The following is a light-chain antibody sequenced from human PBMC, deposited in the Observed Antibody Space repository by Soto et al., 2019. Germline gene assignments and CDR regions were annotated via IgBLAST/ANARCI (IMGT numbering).Light chain of an antibody. J-gene: IGKJ2*01. CDR3: QQYSTPPMST. CDR2: GAS. CDR1: QSDTNNY. Sequence: EIVLTQSPGTLSLSPGERGTLSCRASQSDTNNYLAWYQQKRGQPPRLLIHGASSRATGIPDRFSGSGSGTDFTLTISGLEPEDFAVYYCQQYSTPPMSTFGQGTQVEIK. V-gene: IGKV3-20*01.